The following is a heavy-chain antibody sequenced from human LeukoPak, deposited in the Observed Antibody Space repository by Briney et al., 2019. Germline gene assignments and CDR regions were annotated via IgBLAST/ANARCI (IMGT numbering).Heavy chain of an antibody. D-gene: IGHD7-27*01. CDR2: IYYSGNT. CDR1: GGSISSGDYY. V-gene: IGHV4-30-4*01. CDR3: ARGSGAQIDY. J-gene: IGHJ4*02. Sequence: PSETLSLTCTVSGGSISSGDYYWSWIRQPPGKGPEWIGYIYYSGNTYYNPSLKSRVTISVDTSKNQFSLKLSSVTAADTAVYYCARGSGAQIDYWGQGTLVTVSS.